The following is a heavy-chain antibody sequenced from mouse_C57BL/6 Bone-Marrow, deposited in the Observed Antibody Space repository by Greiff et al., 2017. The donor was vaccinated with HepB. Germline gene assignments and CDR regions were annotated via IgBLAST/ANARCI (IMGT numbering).Heavy chain of an antibody. J-gene: IGHJ2*01. CDR3: ARGSYDYGYYFDY. Sequence: EVKLVESGPGLVKPSQSLSLTCSVTGYSITSGYYWNWIRQFPGNKLEWMGYISYDGSNNYNPSLKNRISITRDTSKNQFFLKLNSVTTEDTATYYCARGSYDYGYYFDYWGQGTTLTVSS. V-gene: IGHV3-6*01. D-gene: IGHD2-4*01. CDR1: GYSITSGYY. CDR2: ISYDGSN.